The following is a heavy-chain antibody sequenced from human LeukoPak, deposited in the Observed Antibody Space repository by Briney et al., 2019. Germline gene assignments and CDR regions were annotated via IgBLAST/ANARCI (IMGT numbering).Heavy chain of an antibody. Sequence: SETLSLTCAVYGGSFSGYYWSWIRQPPGKGLEWIGEINYSGSTNYNPSLKSRVTISVDTSKNQFSLRLSSVTAADTAVYYCARGWSSRYAFDIWGQGTMVTVSS. CDR1: GGSFSGYY. CDR3: ARGWSSRYAFDI. D-gene: IGHD6-13*01. CDR2: INYSGST. J-gene: IGHJ3*02. V-gene: IGHV4-34*01.